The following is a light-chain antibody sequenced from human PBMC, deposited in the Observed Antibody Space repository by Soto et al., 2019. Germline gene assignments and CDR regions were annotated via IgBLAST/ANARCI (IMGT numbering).Light chain of an antibody. CDR1: SSDVGSYNL. CDR3: CSYAGSYNYV. CDR2: EVS. Sequence: QSALTQPASVSGSPGQSITISCTGTSSDVGSYNLVSWYQQHPGKAPKLMIYEVSKRPSGVSNRFSGSKSGNTASLTISGLQAEDEADYYCCSYAGSYNYVFGTGTKVTV. V-gene: IGLV2-23*02. J-gene: IGLJ1*01.